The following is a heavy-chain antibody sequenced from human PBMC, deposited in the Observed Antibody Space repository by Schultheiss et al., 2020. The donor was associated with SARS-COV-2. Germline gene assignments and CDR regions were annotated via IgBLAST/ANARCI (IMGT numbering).Heavy chain of an antibody. J-gene: IGHJ6*02. V-gene: IGHV3-11*01. CDR2: ITSRSSTI. CDR3: TADRPVTTDYAMDV. CDR1: GFTVSDHY. Sequence: GESLKISCAASGFTVSDHYMDWVRQSPRKGLEWVSYITSRSSTIHYADSVKGRFTISRDNAKNSLYLQMNSLRSEDTALYYCTADRPVTTDYAMDVWGQGTTVTVSS. D-gene: IGHD4-17*01.